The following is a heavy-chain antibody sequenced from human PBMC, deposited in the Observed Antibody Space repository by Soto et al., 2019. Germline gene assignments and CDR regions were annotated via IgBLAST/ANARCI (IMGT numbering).Heavy chain of an antibody. J-gene: IGHJ4*02. CDR2: ISGSGGST. CDR3: AKDSRSRVYYFDY. Sequence: GGSLRLSCAASGFTFSNYAMSWVRQAPGKGLEWVSAISGSGGSTYYADSVKGRFTISRDNSKNTLYLQMNSLRAEDTAVYYCAKDSRSRVYYFDYWGQGTLVTVSS. CDR1: GFTFSNYA. V-gene: IGHV3-23*01.